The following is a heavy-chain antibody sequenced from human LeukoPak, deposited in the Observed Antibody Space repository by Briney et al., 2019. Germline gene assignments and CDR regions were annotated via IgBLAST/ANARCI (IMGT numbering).Heavy chain of an antibody. Sequence: SETLSLTCTVSGGSISSSSYYWGWIRQPPGKGLEWIGSIYYTGSTYYNPSLKSQVTTSVDTSKSQFSLKLSSVTAADAAVYYCARHKLSGGTSLPYYFDYWGQGTLVTVSS. CDR2: IYYTGST. D-gene: IGHD2-15*01. CDR1: GGSISSSSYY. CDR3: ARHKLSGGTSLPYYFDY. J-gene: IGHJ4*02. V-gene: IGHV4-39*01.